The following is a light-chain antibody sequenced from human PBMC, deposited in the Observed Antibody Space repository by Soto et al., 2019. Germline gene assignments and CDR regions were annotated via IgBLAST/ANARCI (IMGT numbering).Light chain of an antibody. CDR3: QQRSEWPRT. Sequence: EIVLTRSPATLSLSPGERATLSCRASQSISSSLAWYQQKPGQAPRLLIYDASSRATGFPARLSGSGSGTDFTLTIGSLEPEDFAVYYCQQRSEWPRTFGQGTKV. CDR1: QSISSS. J-gene: IGKJ1*01. CDR2: DAS. V-gene: IGKV3-11*01.